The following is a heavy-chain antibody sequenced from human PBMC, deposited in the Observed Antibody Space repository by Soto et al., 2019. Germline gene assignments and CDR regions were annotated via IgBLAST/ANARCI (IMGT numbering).Heavy chain of an antibody. V-gene: IGHV4-38-2*02. CDR3: ATTSASYDFWEV. J-gene: IGHJ6*02. Sequence: SETLSLTCTVSGYSVSSGNYWGWLRQAAGKGLEWIGSFHHSGSTYDDGSTYYNPSLESRVTISVDTYKKEFSLKLRSVSAADTAGYYCATTSASYDFWEVWDPVTTVTV. CDR2: FHHSGSTYDDGST. D-gene: IGHD3-3*01. CDR1: GYSVSSGNY.